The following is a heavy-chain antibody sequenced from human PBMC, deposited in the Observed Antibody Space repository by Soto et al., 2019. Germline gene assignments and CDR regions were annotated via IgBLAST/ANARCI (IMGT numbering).Heavy chain of an antibody. CDR3: ARPSGYSYGYVNWFDP. V-gene: IGHV1-58*01. CDR1: GFTFTRSA. CDR2: IVVGSGNT. Sequence: SVKVSCKASGFTFTRSAVQWVRQARGQRLEWIGWIVVGSGNTIYAQKLQERVTITRDMSTSTAYMELSSLRSEDTAVYYCARPSGYSYGYVNWFDPWGQGTLVTVSS. D-gene: IGHD5-18*01. J-gene: IGHJ5*02.